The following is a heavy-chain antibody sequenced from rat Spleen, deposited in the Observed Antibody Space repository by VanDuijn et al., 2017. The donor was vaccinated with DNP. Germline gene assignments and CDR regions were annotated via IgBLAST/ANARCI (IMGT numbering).Heavy chain of an antibody. J-gene: IGHJ3*01. CDR3: TTEGGYGSSWFAY. V-gene: IGHV5-27*01. Sequence: EVQLVESGGGLVQPGRSLKLSCAASGFTFSNYYMAWVRQAPTKGLEWVAYISTGGGSTYYRDSVKGRFTISRDNAKSTLYLQMDSLRSEDTATYYGTTEGGYGSSWFAYWGQGTLVTVSS. CDR1: GFTFSNYY. CDR2: ISTGGGST. D-gene: IGHD1-11*01.